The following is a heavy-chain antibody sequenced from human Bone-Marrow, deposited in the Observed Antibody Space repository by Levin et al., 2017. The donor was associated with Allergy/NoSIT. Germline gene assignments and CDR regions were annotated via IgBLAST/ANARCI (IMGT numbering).Heavy chain of an antibody. V-gene: IGHV5-51*01. D-gene: IGHD3-22*01. CDR3: ARLHFYDNTASGFDI. CDR1: GSSFANYW. CDR2: IYPIDSDT. Sequence: GESLKISCQASGSSFANYWIGWVRQVPGKGLQLMGIIYPIDSDTRHSPSFQGQVTVSADKSISTAYLQWNSLKASDTGMYFCARLHFYDNTASGFDIWGQGTVVTVSS. J-gene: IGHJ3*02.